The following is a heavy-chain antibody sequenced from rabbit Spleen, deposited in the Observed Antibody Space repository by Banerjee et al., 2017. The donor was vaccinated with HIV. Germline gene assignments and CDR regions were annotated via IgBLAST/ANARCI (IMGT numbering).Heavy chain of an antibody. D-gene: IGHD2-1*01. CDR1: GFSFSSSSY. V-gene: IGHV1S40*01. Sequence: QSLEESGGGLVQPEGSLALTCKASGFSFSSSSYMCWVRQAPGKGLEWIACIDTGSSGFTYFATWAKGRFTCSKTSSTTVTLQMTSLTVADTTTYFCARGSATMTMVITGYYFNLWGQGTLVTVS. CDR2: IDTGSSGFT. J-gene: IGHJ4*01. CDR3: ARGSATMTMVITGYYFNL.